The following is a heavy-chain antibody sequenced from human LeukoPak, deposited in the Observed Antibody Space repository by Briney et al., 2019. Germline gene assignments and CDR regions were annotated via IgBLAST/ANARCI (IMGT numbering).Heavy chain of an antibody. J-gene: IGHJ4*02. CDR2: IYYSGST. CDR1: GGSTSSSSYY. V-gene: IGHV4-39*07. CDR3: AREGRYSGYGY. D-gene: IGHD5-12*01. Sequence: PSETLSLTCTVSGGSTSSSSYYWGWIRQPPGKGLEWIGSIYYSGSTYYNPSLKSRVTISVDTSKNQFSLKLSSVTAADTAVYYCAREGRYSGYGYWGQGTLVTVSS.